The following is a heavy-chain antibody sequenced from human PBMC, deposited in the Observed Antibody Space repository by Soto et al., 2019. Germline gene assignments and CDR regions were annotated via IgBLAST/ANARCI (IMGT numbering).Heavy chain of an antibody. J-gene: IGHJ3*02. Sequence: QVQLVQSGAEVKKPGASVTVSCKASGYTFTGYYIHWVRQTPGQGLEWMGCITPNSGRTIYAQKFQDWVTMTRDTSITTAYMELKRLRSDDTAVYYCARALLPTTTAFDIWGQGTMVTVSS. V-gene: IGHV1-2*04. CDR2: ITPNSGRT. CDR1: GYTFTGYY. CDR3: ARALLPTTTAFDI. D-gene: IGHD5-12*01.